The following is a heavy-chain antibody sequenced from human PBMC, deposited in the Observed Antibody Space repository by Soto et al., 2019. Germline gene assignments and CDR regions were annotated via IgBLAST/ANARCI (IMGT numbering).Heavy chain of an antibody. J-gene: IGHJ6*02. D-gene: IGHD2-2*01. Sequence: SETLSLTCAVYGGSFSGYYWSWIRQPPGKGLEWIGEINHSGSTNYNPSLKSRVTISVDTSKNQFSLKLSSVTAADTAVYYCARAGSSPFNYYYYYGMDVWGQGTTVT. V-gene: IGHV4-34*01. CDR2: INHSGST. CDR3: ARAGSSPFNYYYYYGMDV. CDR1: GGSFSGYY.